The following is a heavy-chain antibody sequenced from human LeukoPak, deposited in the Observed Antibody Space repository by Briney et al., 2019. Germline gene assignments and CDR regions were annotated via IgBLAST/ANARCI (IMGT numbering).Heavy chain of an antibody. D-gene: IGHD3-22*01. Sequence: SETLSLTCTVSGGSISSGSYYWSWIRQPAGKGLEWIGLIYTSGSTNYNPSLKSRVTISVDTSKNQFSLKLSSECAADTAVYYSARGYFITMIVRDAFDIWGQGTLVTVSS. V-gene: IGHV4-61*02. CDR2: IYTSGST. CDR1: GGSISSGSYY. J-gene: IGHJ3*02. CDR3: ARGYFITMIVRDAFDI.